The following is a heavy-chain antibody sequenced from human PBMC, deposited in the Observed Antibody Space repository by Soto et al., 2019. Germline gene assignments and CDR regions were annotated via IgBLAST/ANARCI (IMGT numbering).Heavy chain of an antibody. V-gene: IGHV1-18*01. CDR1: GDTETKYG. J-gene: IGHJ4*02. CDR3: ASATSIAVAGKET. Sequence: QVQLVQSGGEVKKPGASVKVSCKASGDTETKYGISWLRQAPGQGLEWLGWISFYNGHTNYALKFQDRITFTTDTSTSTASMELRSLTSDDTAVYYCASATSIAVAGKETWGQGTLVTVSS. CDR2: ISFYNGHT. D-gene: IGHD6-19*01.